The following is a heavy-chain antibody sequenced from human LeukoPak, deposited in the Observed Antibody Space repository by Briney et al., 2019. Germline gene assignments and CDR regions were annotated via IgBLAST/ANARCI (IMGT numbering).Heavy chain of an antibody. CDR2: ISYDGSNK. CDR1: GFTFSSYG. Sequence: PGGSLRLSCAASGFTFSSYGMHWVRQAPGKGLEWVAVISYDGSNKYYADSVKGRFTISRDNSKNTLYLQMNSLRAEDTAVYYCAKDLGITMVRGAFDIWGQGTMVTVSS. D-gene: IGHD3-10*01. J-gene: IGHJ3*02. V-gene: IGHV3-30*18. CDR3: AKDLGITMVRGAFDI.